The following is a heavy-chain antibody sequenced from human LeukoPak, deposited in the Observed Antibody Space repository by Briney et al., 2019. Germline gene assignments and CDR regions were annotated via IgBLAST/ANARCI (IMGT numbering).Heavy chain of an antibody. V-gene: IGHV4-39*07. D-gene: IGHD4-11*01. CDR2: IYYSGST. Sequence: SETLSLTCTVSGGSISSSSYYWGWIRQPPGKGLEWIGSIYYSGSTYYNPSLKSRVTISVDTSKNQFSLKLSSVTAADTAVYYCAREIVSADYHWFDPWGQGTLVTVSS. CDR1: GGSISSSSYY. J-gene: IGHJ5*02. CDR3: AREIVSADYHWFDP.